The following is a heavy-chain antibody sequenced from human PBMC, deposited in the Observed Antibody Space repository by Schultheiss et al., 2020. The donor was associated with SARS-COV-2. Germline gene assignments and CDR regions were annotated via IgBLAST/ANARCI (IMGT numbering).Heavy chain of an antibody. V-gene: IGHV3-48*01. Sequence: GESLKISCAASGFTFSSYAMSWVRQAPGKGLEWVSSISSSSSTIYYADSVKGRFTVSRDNSKSTLFLQLNSLRAEDTAVYYCARVTASGYSSSWPDYWGQGTLVTVSS. D-gene: IGHD6-13*01. CDR2: ISSSSSTI. J-gene: IGHJ4*02. CDR3: ARVTASGYSSSWPDY. CDR1: GFTFSSYA.